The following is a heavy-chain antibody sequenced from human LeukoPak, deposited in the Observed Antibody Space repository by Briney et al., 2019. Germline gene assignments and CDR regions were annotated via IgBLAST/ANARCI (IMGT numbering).Heavy chain of an antibody. D-gene: IGHD2-2*01. CDR1: GFTFGDYA. CDR3: TSWHIVVVPAAMAPVSRPIDY. V-gene: IGHV3-49*04. J-gene: IGHJ4*02. Sequence: GGSLRLSCTASGFTFGDYAMSWVRQAPGKGLEWVGFIRSKAYGGTTEYAASVKGRFTISRDDSKSIAYLQMNSLKTEDTAVYYCTSWHIVVVPAAMAPVSRPIDYWGQGTLVTVSS. CDR2: IRSKAYGGTT.